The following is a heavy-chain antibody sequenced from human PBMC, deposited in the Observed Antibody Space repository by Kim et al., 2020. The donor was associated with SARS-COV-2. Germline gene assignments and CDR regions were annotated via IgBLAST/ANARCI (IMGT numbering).Heavy chain of an antibody. Sequence: GGSLRLSCAASGFTFSSYAMHWVRQAPGKGLEWVAVISYDGSNKYYADSVKGRFTISRDNSKNTLYLQMNSLRAEDTAVYYCARDPPRIWSGSTKGYFDYWGQGTLVTVSS. V-gene: IGHV3-30-3*01. CDR2: ISYDGSNK. J-gene: IGHJ4*02. D-gene: IGHD3-3*01. CDR3: ARDPPRIWSGSTKGYFDY. CDR1: GFTFSSYA.